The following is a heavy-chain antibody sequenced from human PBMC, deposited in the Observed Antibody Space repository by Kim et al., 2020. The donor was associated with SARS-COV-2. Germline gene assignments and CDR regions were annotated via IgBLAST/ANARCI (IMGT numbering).Heavy chain of an antibody. J-gene: IGHJ4*02. CDR3: TTNAHH. CDR1: GFTFSNAW. CDR2: VKTKTDSETT. Sequence: GGSLRLSCAASGFTFSNAWMSWVRQAPGKGLEWVGRVKTKTDSETTDYAAPVKGRFTISRDDSKNTLYLQMNSLKTEDTAVYYCTTNAHHWGQGTLVTVSS. V-gene: IGHV3-15*01.